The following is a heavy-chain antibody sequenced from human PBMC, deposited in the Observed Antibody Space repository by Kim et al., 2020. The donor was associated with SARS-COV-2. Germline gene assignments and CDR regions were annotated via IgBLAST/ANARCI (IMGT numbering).Heavy chain of an antibody. D-gene: IGHD2-21*02. V-gene: IGHV4-31*03. CDR1: GGSISSGGYY. CDR3: ARVSTVVTPRAYYFDY. J-gene: IGHJ4*02. CDR2: IYYSGST. Sequence: TLSLICTVSGGSISSGGYYWSWIRQHPGKGLEWIGYIYYSGSTYYNPSLKSRVTISVDTSKNQFSLKLSSVTAADTAVYYCARVSTVVTPRAYYFDYWGQGALVTVSS.